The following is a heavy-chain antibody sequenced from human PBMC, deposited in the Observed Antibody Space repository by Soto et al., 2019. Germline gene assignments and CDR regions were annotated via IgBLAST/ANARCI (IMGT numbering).Heavy chain of an antibody. D-gene: IGHD3-10*01. CDR1: GGTFSSYA. CDR3: ARGVDYYGSGSYYLGY. J-gene: IGHJ4*02. Sequence: QVQLVQAGAEVKKPGSSVKVSCKSSGGTFSSYAISWVRQAPGQGLEWMGGIIPIFGTANYAQKFQGRVTITEDESTSTAYMDLSSLRSEDTAVYYCARGVDYYGSGSYYLGYWGQGTLVTVSS. CDR2: IIPIFGTA. V-gene: IGHV1-69*01.